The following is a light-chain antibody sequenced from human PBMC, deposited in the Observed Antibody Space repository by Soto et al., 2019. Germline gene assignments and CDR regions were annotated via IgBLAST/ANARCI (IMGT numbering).Light chain of an antibody. CDR2: INK. J-gene: IGLJ1*01. CDR3: QTYAIRLSGSYV. V-gene: IGLV1-40*01. Sequence: QSVLTQPPSVSGAPGQTVTISCTGTSSNIGAGSDVHWYQQLPGAAPNLLIYINKNRPSGVPDRFSGSKSGSSASLAITGLQAEDEADYYCQTYAIRLSGSYVFGTGTKVTVL. CDR1: SSNIGAGSD.